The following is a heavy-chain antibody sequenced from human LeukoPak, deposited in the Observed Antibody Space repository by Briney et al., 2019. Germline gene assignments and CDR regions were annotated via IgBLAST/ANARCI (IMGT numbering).Heavy chain of an antibody. CDR1: GFTFTSDS. V-gene: IGHV3-23*01. J-gene: IGHJ4*02. D-gene: IGHD3-3*01. CDR2: ISGSGGST. Sequence: GVSLRLSCAASGFTFTSDSMTWVRQAPGKGLEWVSFISGSGGSTYYADSVKGRFTISRDNSRNTLYLQMNSLRAEDTAVYYCTTSRWSEDGGDNWGQGTQVTVSS. CDR3: TTSRWSEDGGDN.